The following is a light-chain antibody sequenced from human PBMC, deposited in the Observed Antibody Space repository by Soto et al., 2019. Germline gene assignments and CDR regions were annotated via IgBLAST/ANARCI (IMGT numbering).Light chain of an antibody. CDR1: SSDVGAYNS. J-gene: IGLJ1*01. V-gene: IGLV2-23*01. CDR2: KGT. CDR3: CSSAPESTYV. Sequence: QSVLAHPTSVSGSTGQSITISCTGTSSDVGAYNSVSWYQQLPHKAPQVILYKGTQRPSGVSSRFSGSTSGNAASLTISGLQADDEADYFCCSSAPESTYVFGTGTKVTV.